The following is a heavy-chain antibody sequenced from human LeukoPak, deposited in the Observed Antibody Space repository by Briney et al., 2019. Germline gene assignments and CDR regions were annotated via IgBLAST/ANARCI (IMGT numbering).Heavy chain of an antibody. CDR2: IYHSGST. Sequence: PSETLSLTCAVSGGSISSGGYSWSWIRQPPGKSLEWIGYIYHSGSTYYNPSLKSRVTISVDRSKNQFSLKLSSVTAADTAVYYCARATGGPDAFDIWGQGTMVTVSS. CDR1: GGSISSGGYS. J-gene: IGHJ3*02. V-gene: IGHV4-30-2*01. CDR3: ARATGGPDAFDI. D-gene: IGHD4-17*01.